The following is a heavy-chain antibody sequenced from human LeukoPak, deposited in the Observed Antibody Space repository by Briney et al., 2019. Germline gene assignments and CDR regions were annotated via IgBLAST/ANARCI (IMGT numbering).Heavy chain of an antibody. J-gene: IGHJ4*02. D-gene: IGHD6-13*01. Sequence: SETLSLTCAVYGGSFSGYYWSWIRQPPGKGLEWIGEINHSGGTNYNPSTKSRVTISVDTSTNQFSLKLSSVTAADTAVYYCAVVAAAGTETFDYWGQGTLVTVSS. CDR3: AVVAAAGTETFDY. CDR2: INHSGGT. CDR1: GGSFSGYY. V-gene: IGHV4-34*01.